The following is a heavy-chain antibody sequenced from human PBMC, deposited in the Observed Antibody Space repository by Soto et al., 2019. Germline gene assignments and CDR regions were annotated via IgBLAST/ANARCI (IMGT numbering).Heavy chain of an antibody. CDR3: AVAGEGLLRGGYFFDH. V-gene: IGHV1-69*13. CDR1: GGTFSSYA. Sequence: AVKVSSKASGGTFSSYAISWVRQAPGQGLEWMGGIIPIFGTANYAQKFQGRVTITADESTSTAYMELSSLRSEDTAVYYCAVAGEGLLRGGYFFDHWGQVTLVTVSS. D-gene: IGHD2-21*01. CDR2: IIPIFGTA. J-gene: IGHJ4*02.